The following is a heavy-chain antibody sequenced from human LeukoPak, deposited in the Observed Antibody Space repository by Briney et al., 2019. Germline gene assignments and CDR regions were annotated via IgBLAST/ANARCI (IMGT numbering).Heavy chain of an antibody. CDR3: AKIDSYYDFWSGYSNVYYFDY. V-gene: IGHV3-23*01. CDR1: GFTFSSYA. D-gene: IGHD3-3*01. J-gene: IGHJ4*02. Sequence: GGSLRLSCAASGFTFSSYAMSWVRQAPGKGLEWVSAISGSGGSTYYADSVKGRFTISRDNSKNTLHLQMNSLRAEDTAVYYCAKIDSYYDFWSGYSNVYYFDYWGQGTLVTVSS. CDR2: ISGSGGST.